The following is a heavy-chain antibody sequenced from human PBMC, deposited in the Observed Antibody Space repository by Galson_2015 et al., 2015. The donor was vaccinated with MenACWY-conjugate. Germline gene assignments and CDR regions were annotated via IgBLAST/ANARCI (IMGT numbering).Heavy chain of an antibody. D-gene: IGHD5-24*01. V-gene: IGHV4-59*01. CDR2: IYYSGST. J-gene: IGHJ3*02. CDR1: GGSISSYY. Sequence: ETLSLTCSVSGGSISSYYWNWIRQPPGKGLEWIGYIYYSGSTNYNPSLKSRVTISIATSKNRFSLKLNSVTAADTAVYYCAREGYNRDDGFDIWGQGTMVTVSS. CDR3: AREGYNRDDGFDI.